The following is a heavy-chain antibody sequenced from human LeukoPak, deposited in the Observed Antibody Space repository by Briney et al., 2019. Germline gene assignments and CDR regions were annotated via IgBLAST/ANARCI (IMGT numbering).Heavy chain of an antibody. D-gene: IGHD3-16*02. CDR1: GFAFSNYG. V-gene: IGHV3-21*01. Sequence: GGSLRLSCAASGFAFSNYGMHWVRQAPGKGLEWVSSISSGSGYIFYADSLKGRFTISRDNAKESLYLQMNNLRAEDTAVYYCARGVGESSLPYFDYWGQGTLVTVSS. CDR2: ISSGSGYI. CDR3: ARGVGESSLPYFDY. J-gene: IGHJ4*02.